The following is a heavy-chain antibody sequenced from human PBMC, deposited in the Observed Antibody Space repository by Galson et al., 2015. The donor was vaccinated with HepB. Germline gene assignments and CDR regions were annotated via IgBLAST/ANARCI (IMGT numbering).Heavy chain of an antibody. CDR3: ARDGSSVGWAFDI. J-gene: IGHJ3*02. V-gene: IGHV3-48*04. CDR1: GFTFSSYS. Sequence: SLRLSCAASGFTFSSYSMNWVRQAPGKGLEWVPYISSSSSTIYYADSVKGRFTISRDNAKNSLYLQMNSLRAEDTAVYYCARDGSSVGWAFDIWGQGTMVTVSS. D-gene: IGHD6-6*01. CDR2: ISSSSSTI.